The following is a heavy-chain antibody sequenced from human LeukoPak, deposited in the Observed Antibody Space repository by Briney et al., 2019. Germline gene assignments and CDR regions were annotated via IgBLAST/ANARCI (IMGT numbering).Heavy chain of an antibody. D-gene: IGHD5-18*01. CDR2: IIPIFGTA. CDR3: AGDQKYSYAADY. V-gene: IGHV1-69*01. CDR1: GGTFSSYA. Sequence: PVKVSCKASGGTFSSYAISWVRQAPGQGLEWMGGIIPIFGTANYAQKFQGRVTITADESTSTAYMELSSLRSEDTAVYYCAGDQKYSYAADYWGQGTLVTVSS. J-gene: IGHJ4*02.